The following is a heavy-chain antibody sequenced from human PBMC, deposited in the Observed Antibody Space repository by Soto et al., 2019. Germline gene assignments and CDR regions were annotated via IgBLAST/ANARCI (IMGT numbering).Heavy chain of an antibody. Sequence: SETLSLTCAVSGGSISSSNWWSWVRQPPGKGLEWIGEIYHSGSTNYNPSLKSRVTISVDKSKNQFSLKLSSVTAADTAVYYCARVTAVAGKRQRFYYGMDVWGQGTTVTVSS. CDR2: IYHSGST. D-gene: IGHD6-19*01. CDR3: ARVTAVAGKRQRFYYGMDV. CDR1: GGSISSSNW. J-gene: IGHJ6*02. V-gene: IGHV4-4*02.